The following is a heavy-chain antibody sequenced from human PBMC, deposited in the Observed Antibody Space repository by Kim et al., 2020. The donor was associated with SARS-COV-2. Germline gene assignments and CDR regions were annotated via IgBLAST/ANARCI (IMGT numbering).Heavy chain of an antibody. J-gene: IGHJ2*01. CDR3: ARDLVAAAGTEFAPHWYFDL. D-gene: IGHD6-13*01. Sequence: RFTISRDNDKNSLYLQMNSLRAEDTAVYYCARDLVAAAGTEFAPHWYFDLWGRGTLVTVSS. V-gene: IGHV3-11*06.